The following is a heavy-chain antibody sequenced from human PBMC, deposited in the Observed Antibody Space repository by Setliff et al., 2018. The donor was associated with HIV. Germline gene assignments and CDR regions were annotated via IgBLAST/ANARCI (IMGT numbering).Heavy chain of an antibody. Sequence: GGSLRLSCAASGFTFSGYSMNWVRQAPGKGLEWVSVISGSGGSTYYADSVKGRFTISRDNSKNTLYLQMNSLRAEDTAVYYCAKMGSPVGPDAFDIWGQGTMVTVSS. CDR2: ISGSGGST. J-gene: IGHJ3*02. D-gene: IGHD3-16*01. V-gene: IGHV3-23*01. CDR3: AKMGSPVGPDAFDI. CDR1: GFTFSGYS.